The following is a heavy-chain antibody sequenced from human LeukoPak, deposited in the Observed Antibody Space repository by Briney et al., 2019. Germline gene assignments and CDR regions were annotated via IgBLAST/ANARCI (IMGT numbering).Heavy chain of an antibody. CDR2: IRYDGSNK. Sequence: GGSLRLTCAASGFTFSSYGMHWVRQAPGKGLEWVAFIRYDGSNKYYADSVKGRFTISRDNSKNTLYLQMNSLRAEDTAVYYCAKAPYYYDSSGPDYWGQGTLVTVSS. CDR1: GFTFSSYG. D-gene: IGHD3-22*01. V-gene: IGHV3-30*02. J-gene: IGHJ4*02. CDR3: AKAPYYYDSSGPDY.